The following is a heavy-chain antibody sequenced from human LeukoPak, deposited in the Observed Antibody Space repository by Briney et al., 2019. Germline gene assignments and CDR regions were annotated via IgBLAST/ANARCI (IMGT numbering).Heavy chain of an antibody. J-gene: IGHJ4*02. D-gene: IGHD4-23*01. CDR1: GYTFTSYY. Sequence: ASVKVSCKASGYTFTSYYIHWVRQAPGQGLEWMGVINVSGGGTTYAQRFQGRVTMTRDTSTSTVYMELSSLRSDDTAVYYCATTREGGKFPLKDWGQGTLVTVSS. CDR3: ATTREGGKFPLKD. CDR2: INVSGGGT. V-gene: IGHV1-46*01.